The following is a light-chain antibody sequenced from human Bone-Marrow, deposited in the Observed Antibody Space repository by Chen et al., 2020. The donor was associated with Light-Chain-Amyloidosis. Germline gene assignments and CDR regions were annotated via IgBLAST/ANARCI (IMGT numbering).Light chain of an antibody. J-gene: IGLJ2*01. V-gene: IGLV3-1*01. CDR2: QDN. CDR3: QAWDTSSAP. CDR1: KLGDRY. Sequence: SYELTQPPSLSVSPGQTARITCSGEKLGDRYACWYQQTPGQSPVLVIQQDNKRPSGIPERFSGSTSGNIATLTISGTQTEDEAVYYCQAWDTSSAPFGGGTKLTV.